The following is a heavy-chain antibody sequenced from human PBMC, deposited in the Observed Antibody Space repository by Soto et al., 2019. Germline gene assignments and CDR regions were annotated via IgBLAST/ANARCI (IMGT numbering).Heavy chain of an antibody. D-gene: IGHD5-18*01. CDR1: GYRFSNYW. J-gene: IGHJ4*02. Sequence: GESLKISCNGSGYRFSNYWIGWVRHMPGKGLEWMGIIYPADSDTRYSPSFRGQVTMSADKSSTTAYLQWSSLKASESAMYYCARLKDTGMVEFDYWGQGTLVTVSS. CDR3: ARLKDTGMVEFDY. CDR2: IYPADSDT. V-gene: IGHV5-51*01.